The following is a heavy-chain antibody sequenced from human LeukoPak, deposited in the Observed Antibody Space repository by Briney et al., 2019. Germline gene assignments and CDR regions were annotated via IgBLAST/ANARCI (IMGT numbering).Heavy chain of an antibody. Sequence: TGGSLGLSCAASGFTFSSYAMSWVRQAPGKGLEWVSAISGSGGSTYYADSVKGRFTISRDNSKNTLYLQMNSLRAEDTAVYYCAKAPGGSDYDGSGYYYGFDYWGQGTTVTVSS. CDR3: AKAPGGSDYDGSGYYYGFDY. CDR2: ISGSGGST. D-gene: IGHD3-22*01. J-gene: IGHJ4*03. CDR1: GFTFSSYA. V-gene: IGHV3-23*01.